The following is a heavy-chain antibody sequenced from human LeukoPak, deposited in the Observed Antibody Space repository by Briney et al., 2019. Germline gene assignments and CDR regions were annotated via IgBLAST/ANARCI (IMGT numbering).Heavy chain of an antibody. CDR3: ARAGAAAGIWEFDY. J-gene: IGHJ4*02. V-gene: IGHV3-21*01. CDR1: GFSFSRYS. CDR2: ISSSSSYI. Sequence: GGSLRLSCAASGFSFSRYSMNWVRQAPGKGLEWVSSISSSSSYIYYADSVKGRFTISRDSAKNSLYLQMNSLRAEDTAVYYCARAGAAAGIWEFDYWGQGTLVTVSS. D-gene: IGHD6-13*01.